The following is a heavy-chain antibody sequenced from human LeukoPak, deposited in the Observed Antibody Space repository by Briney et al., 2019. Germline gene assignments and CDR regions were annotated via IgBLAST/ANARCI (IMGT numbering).Heavy chain of an antibody. V-gene: IGHV4-34*01. D-gene: IGHD6-13*01. J-gene: IGHJ3*01. CDR1: GGSFSGYY. Sequence: PSETLSLTCAVYGGSFSGYYWSWIRQPPGKGLEWIGEINHSGSTNYNPSLKSRVTISVDTSKNQSSLKLSSVTAADTAVYYCARLIAAAGDVWGQGTMVTVSS. CDR2: INHSGST. CDR3: ARLIAAAGDV.